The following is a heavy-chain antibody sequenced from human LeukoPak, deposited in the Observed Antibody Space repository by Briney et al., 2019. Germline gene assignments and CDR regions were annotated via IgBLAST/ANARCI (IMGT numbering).Heavy chain of an antibody. CDR3: ARVGTYLKYYYDRSGLPWDAFDI. CDR1: GFTFSSYW. V-gene: IGHV3-7*01. Sequence: GGSLRLSCAASGFTFSSYWMSWVRQAPGKGLEWVANIKQDGSEKYYVDSVKGRFTISRDNAKNSLYLQMDSLRAEDTAVYYCARVGTYLKYYYDRSGLPWDAFDIWGQGTMVTVSS. CDR2: IKQDGSEK. D-gene: IGHD3-22*01. J-gene: IGHJ3*02.